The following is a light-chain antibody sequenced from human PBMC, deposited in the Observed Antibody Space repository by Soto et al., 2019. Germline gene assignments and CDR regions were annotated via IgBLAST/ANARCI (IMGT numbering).Light chain of an antibody. V-gene: IGLV2-8*02. CDR2: EVS. CDR1: SSDVGGYNY. CDR3: SSYAGSNTYVV. Sequence: QSALTQPPSASRSPGQSVTISCTGTSSDVGGYNYVSWYQQHPGKAPKLMIYEVSKRPSGVPDRFSGSKSGNTASLTVSGLQAEDEADYYCSSYAGSNTYVVFGGGTKLTVL. J-gene: IGLJ2*01.